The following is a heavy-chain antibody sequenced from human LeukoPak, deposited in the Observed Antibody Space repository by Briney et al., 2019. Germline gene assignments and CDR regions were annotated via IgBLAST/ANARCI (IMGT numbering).Heavy chain of an antibody. J-gene: IGHJ4*02. V-gene: IGHV3-30*03. CDR3: ARDRSSSWAVDY. CDR1: GFTFSSYS. CDR2: ISHDGSDK. D-gene: IGHD6-13*01. Sequence: GGSLRLSCAASGFTFSSYSMNWVRQAPGKGLEWVAVISHDGSDKYYGDSVKGRFSISRDNSKNTLYLQMNSLRAEDTALYYCARDRSSSWAVDYWGQGTLLTVSS.